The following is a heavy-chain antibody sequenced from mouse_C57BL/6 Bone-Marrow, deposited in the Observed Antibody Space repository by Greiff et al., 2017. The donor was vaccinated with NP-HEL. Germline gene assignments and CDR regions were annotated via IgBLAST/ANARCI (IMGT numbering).Heavy chain of an antibody. CDR1: GYTFSTSW. V-gene: IGHV1-82*01. J-gene: IGHJ2*01. CDR3: ARGESWGAFFDY. CDR2: IYPGDGDT. Sequence: VKLMESGPELVKPGASVKISCKASGYTFSTSWMNWMKQRPGKGLEWIGRIYPGDGDTHYSGHFEGTASLTADTSSNSAYMQLSSLTSEDSAVYFCARGESWGAFFDYWGQGTTLTVSS. D-gene: IGHD6-1*01.